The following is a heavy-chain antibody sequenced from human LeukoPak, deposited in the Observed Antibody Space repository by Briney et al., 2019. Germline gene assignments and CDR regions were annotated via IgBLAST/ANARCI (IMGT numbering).Heavy chain of an antibody. D-gene: IGHD3-3*02. Sequence: SETLSLTCTVSGGSISSSSYYWGWIRQPPGKGLEWIGEIYHSGSTNYNPSLKSRVTISVDTSKNQFSLKLSSVTAADTAVYYCARLGFLEWLSYSPYYFDYWGQGTLVTVSS. V-gene: IGHV4-39*07. CDR3: ARLGFLEWLSYSPYYFDY. CDR2: IYHSGST. CDR1: GGSISSSSYY. J-gene: IGHJ4*02.